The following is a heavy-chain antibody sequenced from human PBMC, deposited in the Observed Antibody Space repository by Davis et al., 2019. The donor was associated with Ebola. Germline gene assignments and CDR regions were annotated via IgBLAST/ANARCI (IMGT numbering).Heavy chain of an antibody. Sequence: PAGSLTLSCAASGFSLSRYDMHWVRQPTGKCLDWVSCIRTAGDTYYPVSVKGRSTISRENAKNSLYLQMNSLRAEDTAVYYCARGAKLLSFDPWGQGTLVTVSS. J-gene: IGHJ5*02. CDR3: ARGAKLLSFDP. D-gene: IGHD2-2*01. V-gene: IGHV3-13*01. CDR1: GFSLSRYD. CDR2: IRTAGDT.